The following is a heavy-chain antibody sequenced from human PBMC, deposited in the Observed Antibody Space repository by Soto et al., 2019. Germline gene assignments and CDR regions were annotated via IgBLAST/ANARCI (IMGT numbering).Heavy chain of an antibody. CDR1: GFTFTRYS. V-gene: IGHV3-21*01. CDR3: ARESEDLTSTFDY. Sequence: GGSLRLSCAASGFTFTRYSMTWFRQAPGKGLERVSSISSTTNYIYYADSMKGRFTVSRDNAKNSVYLEMNSLSAEDTAVYYCARESEDLTSTFDYWGQRTLVTVSS. J-gene: IGHJ4*02. CDR2: ISSTTNYI.